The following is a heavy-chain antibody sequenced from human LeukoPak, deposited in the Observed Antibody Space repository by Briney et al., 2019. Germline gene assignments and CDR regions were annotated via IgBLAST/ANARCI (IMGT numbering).Heavy chain of an antibody. Sequence: GRSLRLSCAASGFTFDDYAMHWVRQAPGKGLEWVSGISWNSGSIGYADSVKGRFTISRDNAKNSLYLQVNSLRAEDTALYYCAKDLPIIAAAGTLGDWGQGTLVTVSS. CDR2: ISWNSGSI. CDR3: AKDLPIIAAAGTLGD. J-gene: IGHJ4*02. CDR1: GFTFDDYA. D-gene: IGHD6-13*01. V-gene: IGHV3-9*01.